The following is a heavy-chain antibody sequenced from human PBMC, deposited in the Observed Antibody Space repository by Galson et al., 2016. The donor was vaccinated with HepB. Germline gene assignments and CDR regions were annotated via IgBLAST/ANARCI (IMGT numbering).Heavy chain of an antibody. CDR2: INSDGSST. J-gene: IGHJ4*02. CDR1: GFPFSNYW. V-gene: IGHV3-74*01. Sequence: SLRLSCAASGFPFSNYWMHWVRQAPGKGPVWVSRINSDGSSTTYADSVKGRFTISRDNAKNTLYLQMNSLRDEDPASYYCTRVHREGIAAAGLQIWGQGTLVIVSS. D-gene: IGHD6-13*01. CDR3: TRVHREGIAAAGLQI.